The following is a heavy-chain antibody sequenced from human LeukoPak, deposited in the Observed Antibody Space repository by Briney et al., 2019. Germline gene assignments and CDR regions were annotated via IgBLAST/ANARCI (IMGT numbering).Heavy chain of an antibody. CDR2: IVVGSGNT. D-gene: IGHD3-22*01. CDR1: GFTFTSSA. J-gene: IGHJ4*02. CDR3: AADRYDSSGYYHFDY. V-gene: IGHV1-58*02. Sequence: SVRVSCKASGFTFTSSAMQWVRQARGQRLEWIGWIVVGSGNTNYAQKFQERVTITRDMSTSTAYMELSSLRSEDTAVYYCAADRYDSSGYYHFDYWGQGTLVTVSS.